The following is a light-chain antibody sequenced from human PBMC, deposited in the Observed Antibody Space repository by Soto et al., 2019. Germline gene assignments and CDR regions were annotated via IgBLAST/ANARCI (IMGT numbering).Light chain of an antibody. CDR2: EGS. Sequence: QSALTQPASVSGSPGQSITISCTGTSSDVGSYNLVSWYQEHRGKVPKLMIYEGSKRPSGVSNRFSGSKTGDTASLTISGLQADDEAEYFCISYKTDDTFVFGSGTKLTVL. CDR3: ISYKTDDTFV. CDR1: SSDVGSYNL. J-gene: IGLJ1*01. V-gene: IGLV2-14*02.